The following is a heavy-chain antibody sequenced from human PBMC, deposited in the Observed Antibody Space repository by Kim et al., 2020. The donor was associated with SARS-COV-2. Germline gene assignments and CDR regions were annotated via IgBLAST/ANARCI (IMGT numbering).Heavy chain of an antibody. D-gene: IGHD6-6*01. V-gene: IGHV1-69*01. CDR3: ARHSIAARPGAFDI. Sequence: AQKVQGRVTITADESTSTAYMELSSLRSQDTAVYYCARHSIAARPGAFDIWGQGTMVTVSS. J-gene: IGHJ3*02.